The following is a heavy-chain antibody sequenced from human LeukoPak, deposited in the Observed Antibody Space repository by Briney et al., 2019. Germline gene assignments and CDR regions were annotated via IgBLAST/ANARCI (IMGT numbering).Heavy chain of an antibody. CDR2: IKQDGGEK. J-gene: IGHJ2*01. Sequence: QPGGSLRLSCAASGFSFSGYWMNWVRQAPGKGLEWVANIKQDGGEKYYVDSVKGRFTISRDNAKYSLYLQMNSLRAEDTAVYYCAKDREDSAMISGAFDLWGRGTLVTVSS. CDR1: GFSFSGYW. D-gene: IGHD5-18*01. V-gene: IGHV3-7*01. CDR3: AKDREDSAMISGAFDL.